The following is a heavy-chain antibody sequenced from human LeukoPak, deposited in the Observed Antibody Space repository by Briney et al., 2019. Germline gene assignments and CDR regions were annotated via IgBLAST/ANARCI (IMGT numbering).Heavy chain of an antibody. D-gene: IGHD3-3*01. CDR3: ARLSITIFGVFDY. Sequence: SETLSLTCTVSGYSISSGYYWGWIRQPPGKGLEWIGSIYHSGSTYYNPSLKSRVTISVDTSKNQFSLKLSSVTAADTAVYYCARLSITIFGVFDYWGKGTTVTVSS. J-gene: IGHJ4*03. CDR1: GYSISSGYY. CDR2: IYHSGST. V-gene: IGHV4-38-2*02.